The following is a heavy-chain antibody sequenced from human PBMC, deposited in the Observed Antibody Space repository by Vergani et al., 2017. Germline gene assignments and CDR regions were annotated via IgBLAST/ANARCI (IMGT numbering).Heavy chain of an antibody. CDR1: GDSFGTYS. D-gene: IGHD3-22*01. J-gene: IGHJ5*01. V-gene: IGHV1-69*12. CDR2: LSPVSGTP. CDR3: ARNSSGWYDS. Sequence: QVQLVQSGAEVKRPGSSVKVSCEASGDSFGTYSVSWVRQAPGQGLEWLGGLSPVSGTPVYAQNFRGRVTINADESTNTFYMELSSLRREDTAIYYCARNSSGWYDSWGQGTLVTVSS.